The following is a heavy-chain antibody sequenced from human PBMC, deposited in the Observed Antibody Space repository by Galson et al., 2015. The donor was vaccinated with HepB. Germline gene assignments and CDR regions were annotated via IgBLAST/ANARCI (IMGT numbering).Heavy chain of an antibody. CDR1: GYSIRSGYY. CDR2: MYHSGST. D-gene: IGHD1-26*01. J-gene: IGHJ4*02. Sequence: ETLSLTCTVSGYSIRSGYYWGWIRQPPGKGLEWIGNMYHSGSTYYNPSLRSRVTISVDTSKNQFSLKLSSVTAADTAVYYCARDYQRGAFDYWGQGTLVTASS. V-gene: IGHV4-38-2*02. CDR3: ARDYQRGAFDY.